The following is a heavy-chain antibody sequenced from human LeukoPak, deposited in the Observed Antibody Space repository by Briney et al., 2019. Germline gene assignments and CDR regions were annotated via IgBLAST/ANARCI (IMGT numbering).Heavy chain of an antibody. V-gene: IGHV3-33*08. Sequence: GGSLRLSCAASGFTFSSYAMSWVRQAPGKGLEWVAVIWYDGSNKYYADSVKGRFTISRDNSKNTLYLQMNSLRAEDTAVYYCXXXXXXXXXFYYYYGMDVWGQGTTVTVSS. CDR2: IWYDGSNK. CDR1: GFTFSSYA. CDR3: XXXXXXXXXFYYYYGMDV. J-gene: IGHJ6*02.